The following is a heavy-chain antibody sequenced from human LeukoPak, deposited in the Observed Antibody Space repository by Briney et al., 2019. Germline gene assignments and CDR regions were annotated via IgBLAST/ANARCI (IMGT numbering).Heavy chain of an antibody. CDR1: GYTFTGYY. CDR2: INPNSGGT. J-gene: IGHJ4*02. CDR3: ARDARRGYSSSSCY. D-gene: IGHD6-6*01. Sequence: ASVKVSCKASGYTFTGYYMHWVRQAPGEGLEWMGWINPNSGGTNYAQKFQGRVTMTRDTSISTAYMELSRLRSDDTAVYYCARDARRGYSSSSCYWGQGTLVTVSS. V-gene: IGHV1-2*02.